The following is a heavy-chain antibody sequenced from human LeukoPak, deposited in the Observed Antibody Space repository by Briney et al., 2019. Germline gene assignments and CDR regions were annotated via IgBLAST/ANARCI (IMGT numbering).Heavy chain of an antibody. CDR1: GGSISSSSYY. CDR2: IYYSGST. D-gene: IGHD6-19*01. J-gene: IGHJ5*02. V-gene: IGHV4-39*07. Sequence: SETLSLTCTVSGGSISSSSYYWGWIRQPPGKGLEWIGSIYYSGSTYYNPSLKSRVTISVDTSKNQFSLELSSVTAADTAVYYCAREPPHPEHPYSSGGESFDPWGQGTLVTVSS. CDR3: AREPPHPEHPYSSGGESFDP.